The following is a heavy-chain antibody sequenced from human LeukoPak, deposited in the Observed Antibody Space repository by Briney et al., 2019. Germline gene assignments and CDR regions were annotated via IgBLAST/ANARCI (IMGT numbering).Heavy chain of an antibody. Sequence: ASVKVSCKASGYTFTSYAMHWVRQAPGQRLEWMGWINAGNGNTKYSQKFQGRVTITRDTSASTAYVELSSLRSEDTAVYYCARDLMTTVSPEDYWGQGTLVTVSS. V-gene: IGHV1-3*01. CDR2: INAGNGNT. CDR1: GYTFTSYA. J-gene: IGHJ4*02. D-gene: IGHD4-17*01. CDR3: ARDLMTTVSPEDY.